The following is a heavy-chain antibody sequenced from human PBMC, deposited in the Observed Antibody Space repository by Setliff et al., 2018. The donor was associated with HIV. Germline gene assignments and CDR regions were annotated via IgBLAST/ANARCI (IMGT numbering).Heavy chain of an antibody. J-gene: IGHJ6*04. CDR3: ARDTDPEGYCSTTSCYSHMDV. CDR2: IHYSGST. V-gene: IGHV4-39*02. D-gene: IGHD2-2*01. Sequence: PSETLSLTCTVYGGSISGSNYVWGWIRQTPRKGLEWIGTIHYSGSTYHNPSLESRFSISRDNSKNNLYLQMNSLRAEDTALYYCARDTDPEGYCSTTSCYSHMDVWGKGTTVTVSS. CDR1: GGSISGSNYV.